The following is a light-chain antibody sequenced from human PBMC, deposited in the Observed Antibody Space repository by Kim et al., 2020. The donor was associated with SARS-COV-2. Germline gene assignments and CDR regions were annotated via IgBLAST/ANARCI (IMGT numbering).Light chain of an antibody. CDR3: CSYAGTYSVV. J-gene: IGLJ2*01. Sequence: LTQPRSVSGSPGQSVTIYCTGTTSDVGTYNYVSWHQQHPGKAPKLMIFDVTKRPSGVPDRFSGSKSGNTASLTISGLQADDEADYYCCSYAGTYSVVFGGGTQLTVL. V-gene: IGLV2-11*01. CDR2: DVT. CDR1: TSDVGTYNY.